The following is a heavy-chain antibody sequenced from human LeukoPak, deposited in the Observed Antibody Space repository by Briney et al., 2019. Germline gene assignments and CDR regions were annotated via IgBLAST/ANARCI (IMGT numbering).Heavy chain of an antibody. CDR3: AREGGSYQIYYYYYMDV. Sequence: GGSLRLSCAASGFTFSSCGFHWVRQAPGKGLEWVAFIRYDGSNKYYADSVKGRFTISRDNFKNTLYLQLNSLRAEDTAVYYCAREGGSYQIYYYYYMDVWGKGTTVTVSS. V-gene: IGHV3-30*02. J-gene: IGHJ6*03. D-gene: IGHD1-26*01. CDR2: IRYDGSNK. CDR1: GFTFSSCG.